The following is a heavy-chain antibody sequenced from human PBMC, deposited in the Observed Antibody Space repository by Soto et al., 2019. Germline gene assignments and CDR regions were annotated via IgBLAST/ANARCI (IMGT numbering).Heavy chain of an antibody. CDR2: IYYSGST. V-gene: IGHV4-59*01. CDR1: CGSISSYY. Sequence: PSETLSLTCTVSCGSISSYYWSWIRQPPGKGLEWIGYIYYSGSTNYNPPLKSRVTISVDTSKNQFSLKLSSVTAADTAVYYCARGPYYDILTGYYRDYYYGMDVWGQGTTVTVSS. J-gene: IGHJ6*02. D-gene: IGHD3-9*01. CDR3: ARGPYYDILTGYYRDYYYGMDV.